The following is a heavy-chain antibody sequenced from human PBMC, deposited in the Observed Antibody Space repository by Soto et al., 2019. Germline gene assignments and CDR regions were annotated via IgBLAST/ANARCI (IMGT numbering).Heavy chain of an antibody. CDR2: IYHSGST. Sequence: QLQLQESGSGLVKPSQTLSLTCAVSGGYISSGGYSWSWIRQPPGKGLEWIGYIYHSGSTYYNTSLKSLVTISVDRSKSQFSQKLSSVTAADTAVYYCAREASSSPFWYCDLWGRGTLVTVSS. V-gene: IGHV4-30-2*01. CDR3: AREASSSPFWYCDL. J-gene: IGHJ2*01. CDR1: GGYISSGGYS. D-gene: IGHD6-6*01.